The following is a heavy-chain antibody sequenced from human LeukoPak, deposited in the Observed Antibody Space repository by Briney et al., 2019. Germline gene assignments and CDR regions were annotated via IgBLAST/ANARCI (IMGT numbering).Heavy chain of an antibody. Sequence: SETLSLTCTVSGGSINGFYWSWIRQPAGKGMEWIGRIFTSGSTAYNPSLQSRLTMSIDMSKNQFSLRLTSVTAADTAVYYCARRSPITLGGDAYDIWGQGTLVTVSS. CDR1: GGSINGFY. D-gene: IGHD1-14*01. V-gene: IGHV4-4*07. CDR3: ARRSPITLGGDAYDI. CDR2: IFTSGST. J-gene: IGHJ3*02.